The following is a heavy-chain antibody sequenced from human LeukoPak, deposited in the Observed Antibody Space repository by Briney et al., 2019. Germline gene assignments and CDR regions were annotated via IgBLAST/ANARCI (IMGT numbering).Heavy chain of an antibody. Sequence: GGSLRLSCAASGFTFDDYAMHWVRQAPGKGLEWVSGISWNSGSIGYADSVKGRFTISRDNAKNSLYLQMNSLRAEDTALYYCAKEIVAGMGFDYWGQGTLVTVSS. V-gene: IGHV3-9*01. CDR1: GFTFDDYA. CDR2: ISWNSGSI. J-gene: IGHJ4*02. D-gene: IGHD6-19*01. CDR3: AKEIVAGMGFDY.